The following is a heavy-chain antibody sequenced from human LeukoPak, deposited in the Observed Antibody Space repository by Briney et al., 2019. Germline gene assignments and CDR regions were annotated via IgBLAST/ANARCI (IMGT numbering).Heavy chain of an antibody. CDR3: ARNYYGSGSALFDY. CDR2: IYYSGST. CDR1: GGSISSGDYY. Sequence: SETLSLTCTVSGGSISSGDYYWSWVRQPPGKGLECIGYIYYSGSTYYNPSLKSRVTISVDTSKNQFSLKLSSVTAADTAVYYCARNYYGSGSALFDYWGQGTLVTVSS. J-gene: IGHJ4*02. V-gene: IGHV4-30-4*01. D-gene: IGHD3-10*01.